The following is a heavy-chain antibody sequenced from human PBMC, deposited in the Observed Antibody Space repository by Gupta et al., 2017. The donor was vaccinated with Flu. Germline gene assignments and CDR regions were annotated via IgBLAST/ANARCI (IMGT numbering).Heavy chain of an antibody. CDR1: GFTFSSAW. J-gene: IGHJ4*02. V-gene: IGHV3-15*01. CDR2: IKSKTDGGTT. D-gene: IGHD3-10*01. CDR3: TTGLLWFGELPHLPFDY. Sequence: EVQLVESGGGLVKHGGSLRLSCAASGFTFSSAWMSWVRQPQGMGVEWVGRIKSKTDGGTTDYAAPVKGRFTISRDDSKNTLYLQMNSLKTEDTAVYYCTTGLLWFGELPHLPFDYWGQGTLVTVSS.